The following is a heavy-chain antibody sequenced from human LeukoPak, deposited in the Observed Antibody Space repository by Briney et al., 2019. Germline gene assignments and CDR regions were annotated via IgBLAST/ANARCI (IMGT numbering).Heavy chain of an antibody. CDR1: GFTFTSYT. D-gene: IGHD1-26*01. V-gene: IGHV3-21*01. CDR3: ARRYSGSYNFDY. J-gene: IGHJ4*02. CDR2: ISSSDSYI. Sequence: QPGRSLRLSCAASGFTFTSYTMTWVRQAPGKGLEWVSSISSSDSYIYYADSVKGRFTISRDNAKNSLYLQMNSLRAEDTAVYYCARRYSGSYNFDYWGQGTLVTVSS.